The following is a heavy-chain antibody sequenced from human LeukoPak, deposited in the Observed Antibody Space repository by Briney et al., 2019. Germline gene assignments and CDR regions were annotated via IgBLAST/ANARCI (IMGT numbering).Heavy chain of an antibody. J-gene: IGHJ5*02. Sequence: KSGGSLRLSCAASGFTFSSYAMNWVRQAPGKGLEWVSSISSSSSYIYYADSVKGRFTISRDNAKNSLYLQMNSLRAEDTAVYYCARRRHDSRWFDPWGQGTLVTVSS. V-gene: IGHV3-21*01. D-gene: IGHD3-22*01. CDR1: GFTFSSYA. CDR3: ARRRHDSRWFDP. CDR2: ISSSSSYI.